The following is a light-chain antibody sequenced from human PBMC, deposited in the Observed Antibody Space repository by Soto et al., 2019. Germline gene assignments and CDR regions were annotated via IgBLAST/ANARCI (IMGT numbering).Light chain of an antibody. CDR3: QQANSFPFT. Sequence: DIQMTQSPSSVSASVGDRVTITCRASQIINKWLAWYQQKPGKAPTLLIYAASTLQSGVPSRFSGCGSGTDFTFTISSLQPEDFATYYCQQANSFPFTFGPGTKVDIK. J-gene: IGKJ3*01. CDR2: AAS. CDR1: QIINKW. V-gene: IGKV1-12*02.